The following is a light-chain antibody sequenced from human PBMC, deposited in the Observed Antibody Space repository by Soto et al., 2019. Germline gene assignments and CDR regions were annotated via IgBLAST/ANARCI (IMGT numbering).Light chain of an antibody. V-gene: IGKV1-9*01. CDR3: HQLNSYPPP. CDR1: QDIRNF. Sequence: IQLTQSPSSLSASVGDRVTITCRASQDIRNFLAWYQQKPGKAPKVLIYGTSTLQSGVPSRFSGSGSGTNFTLTINSLQPEDFATYSCHQLNSYPPPFGQGTRLEIK. J-gene: IGKJ5*01. CDR2: GTS.